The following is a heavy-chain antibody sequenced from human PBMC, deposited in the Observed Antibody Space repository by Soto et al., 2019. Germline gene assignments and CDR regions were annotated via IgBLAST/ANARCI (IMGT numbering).Heavy chain of an antibody. J-gene: IGHJ5*02. D-gene: IGHD3-10*01. V-gene: IGHV4-34*01. CDR2: INHSGST. CDR3: ARGLVTMVRGALVYNWFDP. Sequence: QVQLQQWGAGLLKPSETLSLTCAVYGGSFSGYYWSWIRQPPGKGLEWIGEINHSGSTNYNPSLKSRVTISVDTSKNQFSLKLSSVTAADTAVYYCARGLVTMVRGALVYNWFDPWGQGTLVTVSS. CDR1: GGSFSGYY.